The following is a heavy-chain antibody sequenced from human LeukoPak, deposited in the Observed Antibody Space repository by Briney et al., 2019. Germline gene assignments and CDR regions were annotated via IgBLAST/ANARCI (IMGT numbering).Heavy chain of an antibody. Sequence: PQTLSLTCTLSRGSISRGVYYWSCIRQPPGKGLEWIGYIDYSGSTYYTPSLKSRVTISVDTSKNQLSLKLSSVTAADTAVYYCVRDSGSQKAFEIWGQGTTVTVSS. CDR3: VRDSGSQKAFEI. D-gene: IGHD1-26*01. J-gene: IGHJ3*02. V-gene: IGHV4-30-4*08. CDR2: IDYSGST. CDR1: RGSISRGVYY.